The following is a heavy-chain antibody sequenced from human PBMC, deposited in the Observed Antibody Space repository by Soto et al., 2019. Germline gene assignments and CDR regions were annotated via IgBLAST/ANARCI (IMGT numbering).Heavy chain of an antibody. Sequence: QVQLVESGGGVVQPGRSLRLSCAASGFTFSSYGIHWVRQAPGKGLEWVAVIWYDGSNKYYADSVKGRFTISRDNSKNTLYLQMNSLRAEDTAVYYCVGGPGGAAAGTYWGQGTLVTVSS. CDR1: GFTFSSYG. J-gene: IGHJ4*02. D-gene: IGHD6-13*01. V-gene: IGHV3-33*01. CDR3: VGGPGGAAAGTY. CDR2: IWYDGSNK.